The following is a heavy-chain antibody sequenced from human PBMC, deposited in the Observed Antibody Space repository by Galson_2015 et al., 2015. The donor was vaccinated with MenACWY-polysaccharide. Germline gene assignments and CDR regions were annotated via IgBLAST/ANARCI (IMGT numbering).Heavy chain of an antibody. CDR2: MNPNSGNT. CDR3: ASTKAGTHYFDY. D-gene: IGHD6-19*01. Sequence: SVKVSCKASGYTFTSYDINWVRQTTGQGLEWMGWMNPNSGNTGYAQKFQGRVTMTRNTSISTAYMELSSLTSEDTAVYYCASTKAGTHYFDYWGQGTLVTVSS. V-gene: IGHV1-8*01. J-gene: IGHJ4*02. CDR1: GYTFTSYD.